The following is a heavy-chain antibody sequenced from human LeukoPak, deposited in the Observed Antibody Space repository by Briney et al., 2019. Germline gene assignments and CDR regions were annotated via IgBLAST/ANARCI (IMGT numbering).Heavy chain of an antibody. Sequence: GGSLRLSCVASGFTFSRFAMSWVRQAPGKGLEWASGISGTGSSTYYADSVKGRLTISRDNSKNTLYLQMHSLRADDTAVYYCAKKIKAAHYSSGCFDYWGQGALVTVSS. D-gene: IGHD6-19*01. J-gene: IGHJ4*02. CDR1: GFTFSRFA. V-gene: IGHV3-23*01. CDR3: AKKIKAAHYSSGCFDY. CDR2: ISGTGSST.